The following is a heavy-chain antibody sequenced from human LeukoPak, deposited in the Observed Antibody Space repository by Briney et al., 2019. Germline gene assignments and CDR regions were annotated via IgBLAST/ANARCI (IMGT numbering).Heavy chain of an antibody. D-gene: IGHD6-19*01. Sequence: GGSLRLSCAASGFAFNFYAWSWVRQAPGKGLHWVSTINANGINKYYADSVRGRFTIPRDNSKDTLYLQLNSLRAEHTAIYFCAKPISGGLAVSADWFDPWGQGTLVIVSS. J-gene: IGHJ5*02. CDR1: GFAFNFYA. CDR3: AKPISGGLAVSADWFDP. V-gene: IGHV3-23*01. CDR2: INANGINK.